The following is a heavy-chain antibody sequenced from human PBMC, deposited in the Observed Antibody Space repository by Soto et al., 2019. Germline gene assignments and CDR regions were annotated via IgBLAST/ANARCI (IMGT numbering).Heavy chain of an antibody. Sequence: SLKISCKGSGYSFTSYWIAWGRQMPGKGLEWMGRNDPSDSYTNYSPSLQGPVTISADKSINPAYLQRSRLKASDPAMYYWARRPYGSGHYSYCGMDVWGQGTTVTVSS. CDR3: ARRPYGSGHYSYCGMDV. D-gene: IGHD3-10*01. V-gene: IGHV5-10-1*01. J-gene: IGHJ6*02. CDR2: NDPSDSYT. CDR1: GYSFTSYW.